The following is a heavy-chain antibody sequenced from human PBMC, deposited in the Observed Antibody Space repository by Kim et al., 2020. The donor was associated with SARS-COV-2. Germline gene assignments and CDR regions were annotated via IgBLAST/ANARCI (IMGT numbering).Heavy chain of an antibody. CDR2: ST. CDR3: AKDLNLGFDS. Sequence: STHSDDPVKGRFTITRDSSKHTLFLQMNSRRADDTAMYYCAKDLNLGFDSWGQGTLVTVSA. V-gene: IGHV3-23*01. J-gene: IGHJ4*02. D-gene: IGHD7-27*01.